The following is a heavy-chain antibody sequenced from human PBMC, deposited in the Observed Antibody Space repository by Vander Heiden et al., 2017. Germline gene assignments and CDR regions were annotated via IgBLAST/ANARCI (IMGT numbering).Heavy chain of an antibody. D-gene: IGHD6-19*01. CDR1: GFTFSSYA. J-gene: IGHJ5*02. CDR2: ISGSGGST. CDR3: AKDFQWLGSNWFDP. Sequence: EVQLLESGGGLVQPVGSLRLSCAASGFTFSSYAMRWVRQAPGKGLEWVSAISGSGGSTYYADSVKGRFTISRDNSKNTLYLQMNSLRAEDTAVYYCAKDFQWLGSNWFDPWGQGTLVTVSS. V-gene: IGHV3-23*01.